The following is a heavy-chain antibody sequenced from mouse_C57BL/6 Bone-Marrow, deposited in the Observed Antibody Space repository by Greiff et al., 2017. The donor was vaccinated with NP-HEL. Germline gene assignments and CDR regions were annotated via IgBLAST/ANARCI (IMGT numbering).Heavy chain of an antibody. CDR2: IYPRSGNT. CDR3: ARGVYYPFAY. D-gene: IGHD1-1*01. Sequence: VQLVESGAELARPGASVKLSCKASGYTFTSYGIRWVQQRTGQGLEWIGEIYPRSGNTYYNEKFKGKATLTADKSSSTAYMELRSLTSDDSAVYFSARGVYYPFAYWGQGTLVTVSA. V-gene: IGHV1-81*01. J-gene: IGHJ3*01. CDR1: GYTFTSYG.